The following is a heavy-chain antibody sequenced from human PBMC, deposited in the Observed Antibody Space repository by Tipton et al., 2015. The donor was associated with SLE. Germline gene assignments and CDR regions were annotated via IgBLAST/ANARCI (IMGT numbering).Heavy chain of an antibody. CDR1: GFTFSSYA. J-gene: IGHJ4*02. Sequence: SLRLSCAASGFTFSSYAMHWVRQAPGKGLEWVAVMSYDGSNKYYADSVKGRFTISRDNSKNTLYLQMNSLRAEDTAVYYCAGELYWWCMDYWGQGTLVTVSS. D-gene: IGHD2-8*02. V-gene: IGHV3-30*04. CDR2: MSYDGSNK. CDR3: AGELYWWCMDY.